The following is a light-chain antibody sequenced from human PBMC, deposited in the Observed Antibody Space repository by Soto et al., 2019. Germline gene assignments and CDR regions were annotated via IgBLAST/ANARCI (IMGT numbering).Light chain of an antibody. CDR1: SSDVGGYNY. V-gene: IGLV2-14*03. CDR2: DVS. Sequence: QSALTQPASVSGSPGQSITISCTGTSSDVGGYNYVSWYQQHPGNAPKLMIFDVSDRPSGVSDRFSVSKSGNTAYLTISGLQAEDEDDYYCSSYTTGSTYVFGTGTTLTVL. J-gene: IGLJ1*01. CDR3: SSYTTGSTYV.